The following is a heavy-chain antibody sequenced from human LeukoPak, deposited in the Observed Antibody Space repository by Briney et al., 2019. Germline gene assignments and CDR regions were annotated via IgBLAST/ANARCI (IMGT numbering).Heavy chain of an antibody. D-gene: IGHD3-22*01. CDR2: ISAYNGIT. Sequence: GASVKVSCKASGYTFTSYGISWVRQAPGQGLEWMGWISAYNGITNFAQKLQGRVTMTTDTSTSTAYMELRSLRSDDTAVYYCAREYPYYYDSSGYSHLFDYWGQGTLVTVSS. CDR1: GYTFTSYG. V-gene: IGHV1-18*01. CDR3: AREYPYYYDSSGYSHLFDY. J-gene: IGHJ4*02.